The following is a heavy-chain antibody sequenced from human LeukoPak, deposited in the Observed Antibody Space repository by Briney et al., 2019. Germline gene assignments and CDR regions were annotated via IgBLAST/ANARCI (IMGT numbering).Heavy chain of an antibody. CDR1: GYTFTSYY. CDR3: ARGSKYSGSYYYYMDV. V-gene: IGHV1-2*02. J-gene: IGHJ6*03. D-gene: IGHD1-26*01. Sequence: ASVKVSCKASGYTFTSYYMHWVRQAPGQGLEWMGWINPNSGDTNYAQKFQGRVTMTRDTSISTAYMELSRLRSDDTAVYYCARGSKYSGSYYYYMDVWGKGTTVTVSS. CDR2: INPNSGDT.